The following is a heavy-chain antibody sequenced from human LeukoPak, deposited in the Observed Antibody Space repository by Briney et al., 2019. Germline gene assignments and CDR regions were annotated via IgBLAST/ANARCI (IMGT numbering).Heavy chain of an antibody. CDR3: ARGGGLCSGGSCLYFDY. CDR1: GFTFSSYE. V-gene: IGHV3-48*03. Sequence: PGGSLRLSCAASGFTFSSYEMNWVRQAPGKGLEWVSYISSSGSTIYYADSVKGRFTISRANAKNSLYLQMNSLRAEDTAVYYCARGGGLCSGGSCLYFDYWGQGTLVTVSS. CDR2: ISSSGSTI. J-gene: IGHJ4*02. D-gene: IGHD2-15*01.